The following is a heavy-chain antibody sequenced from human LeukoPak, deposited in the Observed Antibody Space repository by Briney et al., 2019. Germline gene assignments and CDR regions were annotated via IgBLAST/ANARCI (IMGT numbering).Heavy chain of an antibody. Sequence: PSQTLSLTCTVSGGSISSGSYYWSWIRQPAGKGLEWIGRIYTSGSTNYNPSLKSRVTISVDTSKNQFSLKLSSVTAADTAVYYCAKGPVADGFDVWGRGTMVTVSS. D-gene: IGHD2-15*01. J-gene: IGHJ3*01. CDR1: GGSISSGSYY. CDR2: IYTSGST. CDR3: AKGPVADGFDV. V-gene: IGHV4-61*02.